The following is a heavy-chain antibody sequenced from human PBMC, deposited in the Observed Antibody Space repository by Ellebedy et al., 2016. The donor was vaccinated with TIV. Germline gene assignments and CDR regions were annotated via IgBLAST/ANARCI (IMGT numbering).Heavy chain of an antibody. CDR3: AKAVTLPYFDY. Sequence: GGSLRLXXAASGFTFSSYSMNWVRQAPGKGLEWVSAISGSGGSTYYADSVKGRFTISRDNSKNTLYLQMNSLRAEDTAVYYCAKAVTLPYFDYWGQGTLVTVSS. V-gene: IGHV3-23*01. J-gene: IGHJ4*02. CDR1: GFTFSSYS. D-gene: IGHD4-11*01. CDR2: ISGSGGST.